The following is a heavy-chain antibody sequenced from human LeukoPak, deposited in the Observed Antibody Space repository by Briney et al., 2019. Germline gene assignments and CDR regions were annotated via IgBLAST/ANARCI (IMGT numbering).Heavy chain of an antibody. CDR2: IFINDDTT. D-gene: IGHD3-16*01. Sequence: PGGSLRLSCAASGFTIGTHAMSWVRQAPGKGLERVAVIFINDDTTKYADSVKGRFTISRDTSTNTLHLQMNSLRVEDSAVYYCAKRRGGFGLGEFDYWGQGIQVTVSS. CDR3: AKRRGGFGLGEFDY. V-gene: IGHV3-23*01. CDR1: GFTIGTHA. J-gene: IGHJ4*02.